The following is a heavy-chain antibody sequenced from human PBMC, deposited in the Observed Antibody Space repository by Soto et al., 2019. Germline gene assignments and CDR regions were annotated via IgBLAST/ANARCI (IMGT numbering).Heavy chain of an antibody. J-gene: IGHJ6*03. D-gene: IGHD6-13*01. V-gene: IGHV1-18*01. CDR3: ARGVAAAAKDYYYYYYLDV. Sequence: ASVKVSCKASGYTFTSYGISWVRQAPGQGPEWMGWISAYNGNTNYAQKLQGRVTMTTDTSTSTAYMELRSLRSDDTAVYYCARGVAAAAKDYYYYYYLDVWGKGTTVTVSS. CDR1: GYTFTSYG. CDR2: ISAYNGNT.